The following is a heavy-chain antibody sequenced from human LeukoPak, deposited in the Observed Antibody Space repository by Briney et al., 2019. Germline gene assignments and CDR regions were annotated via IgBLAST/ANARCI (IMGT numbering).Heavy chain of an antibody. CDR2: IYYSGST. CDR1: GGSISSSSHY. V-gene: IGHV4-39*01. CDR3: ARLGYSVSWTDC. D-gene: IGHD6-13*01. Sequence: SETLSLTCAVSGGSISSSSHYWGWIRQPPGKRLEWIGSIYYSGSTYYNPSLKSRVTISVDTSRNQFSLRLSSVTAADMAVYFCARLGYSVSWTDCWGQGTLVTVSS. J-gene: IGHJ4*02.